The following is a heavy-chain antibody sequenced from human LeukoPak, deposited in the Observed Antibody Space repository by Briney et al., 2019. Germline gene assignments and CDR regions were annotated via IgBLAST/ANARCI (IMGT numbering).Heavy chain of an antibody. Sequence: GSLRLSCATSGFTFSSYSMNWVRQAPGKGLEWVSSISSSSSYIYYADSVKGRFTISRDNAKNSLYLQMNSLRAEDTAVYYCASQRWGNFDYWGQGTLVTVSS. CDR3: ASQRWGNFDY. V-gene: IGHV3-21*01. CDR1: GFTFSSYS. D-gene: IGHD5-24*01. CDR2: ISSSSSYI. J-gene: IGHJ4*02.